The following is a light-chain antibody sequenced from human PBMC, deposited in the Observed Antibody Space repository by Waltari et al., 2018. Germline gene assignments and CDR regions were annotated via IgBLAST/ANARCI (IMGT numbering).Light chain of an antibody. Sequence: EIVMTQSPATLSVSPGERATLSCRASQSVSSDLAWYQQKPGQAPRLLIYGASTRATGIPARFSGSGSATEFTLTISSLQSEDFAIYYCQQYNEWPPYTFGQGTKLEIK. CDR3: QQYNEWPPYT. CDR2: GAS. J-gene: IGKJ2*01. CDR1: QSVSSD. V-gene: IGKV3-15*01.